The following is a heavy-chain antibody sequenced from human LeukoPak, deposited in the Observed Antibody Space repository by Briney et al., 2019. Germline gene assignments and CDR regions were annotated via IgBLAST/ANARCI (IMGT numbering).Heavy chain of an antibody. D-gene: IGHD6-19*01. V-gene: IGHV3-33*01. CDR1: GFSFGGYG. J-gene: IGHJ3*02. CDR3: ARAYSSGSGVETFDI. CDR2: IWYDGSDK. Sequence: QPGRSLRLTCAASGFSFGGYGMHLVRQAPGKGLEWVAVIWYDGSDKYYGDSVKGRFSVSRDNSENRLYLQMNGLRAEDTAVYYCARAYSSGSGVETFDIWGQGTMVTVSS.